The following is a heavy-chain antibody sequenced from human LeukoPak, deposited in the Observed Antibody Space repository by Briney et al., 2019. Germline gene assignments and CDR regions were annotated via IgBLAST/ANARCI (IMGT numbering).Heavy chain of an antibody. CDR3: AKGPPLYSSSFNDY. CDR2: IIPIFGTA. CDR1: GGTFSSYA. J-gene: IGHJ4*02. D-gene: IGHD6-13*01. V-gene: IGHV1-69*06. Sequence: SVKVSCKASGGTFSSYAISWVRQAPGQGLEWMGGIIPIFGTANYAQKFQGRVTITADKSTSTAYMELNSLRAEDTAVYYCAKGPPLYSSSFNDYWGQGTLVTVSS.